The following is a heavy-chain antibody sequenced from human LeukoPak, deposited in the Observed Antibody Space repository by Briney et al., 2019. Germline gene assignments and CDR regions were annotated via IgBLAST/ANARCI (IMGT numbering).Heavy chain of an antibody. CDR3: ARDGTAHPYYDSSGYYVSWLDP. CDR1: HYTFTTYG. Sequence: GASVKVSCKASHYTFTTYGVNWVRQAPGQGLEWMGWINTYNGNTKYAQNLQGRVTMTTDTSTSTAYMELRSLRSDDTAVYYCARDGTAHPYYDSSGYYVSWLDPWGQGTLVTVSS. J-gene: IGHJ5*02. D-gene: IGHD3-22*01. CDR2: INTYNGNT. V-gene: IGHV1-18*01.